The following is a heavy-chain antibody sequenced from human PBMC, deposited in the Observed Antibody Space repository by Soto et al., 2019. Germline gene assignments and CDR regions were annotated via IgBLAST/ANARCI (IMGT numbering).Heavy chain of an antibody. V-gene: IGHV3-48*03. J-gene: IGHJ4*02. CDR1: GFTVGRFG. CDR3: TRAAWFHYLSFY. Sequence: TGGPLRLSCTASGFTVGRFGLHWIRKARGKGLGWISYISSSGSTAYYASSVEGRFTISRDNANKSVYLQMDSLRAEDTALYYCTRAAWFHYLSFYWGKGALVTGSS. D-gene: IGHD3-10*01. CDR2: ISSSGSTA.